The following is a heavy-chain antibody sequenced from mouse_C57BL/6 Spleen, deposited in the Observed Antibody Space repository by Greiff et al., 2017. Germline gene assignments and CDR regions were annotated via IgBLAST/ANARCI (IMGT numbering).Heavy chain of an antibody. J-gene: IGHJ1*03. D-gene: IGHD4-1*01. CDR3: ARFPNWDNWYFDV. V-gene: IGHV1-80*01. CDR2: IYPGDGDT. Sequence: VKLVESGAELVKPGASVKISCKASGYAFSSYWMNWVKQRPGKGLEWIGQIYPGDGDTNYNGKFKGKATLTADKSSSTAYMQLSSLTSEDSAVYFCARFPNWDNWYFDVWGTGTTVTVSS. CDR1: GYAFSSYW.